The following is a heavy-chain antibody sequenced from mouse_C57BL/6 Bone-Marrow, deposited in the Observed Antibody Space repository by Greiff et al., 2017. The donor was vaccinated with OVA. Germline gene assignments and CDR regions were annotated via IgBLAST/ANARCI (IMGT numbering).Heavy chain of an antibody. J-gene: IGHJ4*01. D-gene: IGHD1-1*01. V-gene: IGHV7-3*01. CDR2: IRNKANGYTT. CDR1: GFTFTDYY. Sequence: EVKLVESGGGLVQPGGSLSLSCAASGFTFTDYYMSWVRQPPGKALEWLGFIRNKANGYTTEYSASVKGRFTISRDNSQSILYLQMNALRAEDSATYYCARSIITTAMDYWGQGTSVTVSS. CDR3: ARSIITTAMDY.